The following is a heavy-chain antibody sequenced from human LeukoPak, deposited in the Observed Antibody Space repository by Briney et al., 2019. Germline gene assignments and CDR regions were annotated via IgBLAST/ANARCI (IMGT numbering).Heavy chain of an antibody. D-gene: IGHD6-13*01. J-gene: IGHJ4*01. CDR1: GFTFNKYW. V-gene: IGHV3-7*01. Sequence: PGGSLRLSCAVSGFTFNKYWMNWVRQAPGKGLEWVASIRQDGNEKSYVDSLKGRFTISRDNAKNSLYLQMSSLRAEDTAVYYCARDGTAPGLYFDLWGQGTLVTVSS. CDR3: ARDGTAPGLYFDL. CDR2: IRQDGNEK.